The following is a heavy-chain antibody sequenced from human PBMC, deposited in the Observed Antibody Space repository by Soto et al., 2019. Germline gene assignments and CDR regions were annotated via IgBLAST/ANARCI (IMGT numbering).Heavy chain of an antibody. Sequence: QVQLQESGPGLVKPSQTLSLTCTVSGGSISSGAHYWSWIRQLPRKGLEWIGNIYYSGSNYYNPSLKSRVTISVDTSNNQFSLNLISVTAADTAIYYCARDRYGVPRGDYFDSWGQGILVTVSS. CDR1: GGSISSGAHY. CDR2: IYYSGSN. V-gene: IGHV4-31*03. CDR3: ARDRYGVPRGDYFDS. D-gene: IGHD4-17*01. J-gene: IGHJ4*02.